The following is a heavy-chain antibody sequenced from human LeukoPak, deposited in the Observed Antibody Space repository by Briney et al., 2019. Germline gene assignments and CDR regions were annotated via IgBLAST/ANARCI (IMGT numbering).Heavy chain of an antibody. CDR1: GFTFSNYA. J-gene: IGHJ4*02. CDR2: ITGSGGNT. CDR3: AKWGDYDVLTGYYVSDY. Sequence: GASLRLSCAASGFTFSNYAMSWVRQAPGKGLEWVSAITGSGGNTYYADSVKGRFAISRDNSKNTVFLQMNSLRAEDTAVYYCAKWGDYDVLTGYYVSDYWGQGTLVTVSS. V-gene: IGHV3-23*01. D-gene: IGHD3-9*01.